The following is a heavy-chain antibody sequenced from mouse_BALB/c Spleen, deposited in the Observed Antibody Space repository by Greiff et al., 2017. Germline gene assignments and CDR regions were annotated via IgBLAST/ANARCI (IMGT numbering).Heavy chain of an antibody. J-gene: IGHJ4*01. Sequence: EVQRVESGGGLVKPGGSLKLSCAASGFTFSSYTMSWVRQTPEKRLEWVATISSAGGNTYYPDSVKGRFTISRDNANNNLYLQMSSLRSEDTALYYCARLDGNYGYYAMDYWGQGTSVTVSS. CDR3: ARLDGNYGYYAMDY. D-gene: IGHD2-1*01. CDR1: GFTFSSYT. V-gene: IGHV5-9*03. CDR2: ISSAGGNT.